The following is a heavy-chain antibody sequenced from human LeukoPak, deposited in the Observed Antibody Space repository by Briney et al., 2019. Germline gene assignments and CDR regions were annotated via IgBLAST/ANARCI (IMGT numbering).Heavy chain of an antibody. V-gene: IGHV4-39*07. Sequence: SETLSLTCTVSGGSISSSSYYWGWIRQPPGKGLGWIGSIYYSGSTYYNPSLKSRVTISVDTSKNQFSLKLSSVTAADTAVYYCAREVRSSSWSFDPWGQGTLVTVSS. CDR3: AREVRSSSWSFDP. CDR2: IYYSGST. J-gene: IGHJ5*02. D-gene: IGHD6-13*01. CDR1: GGSISSSSYY.